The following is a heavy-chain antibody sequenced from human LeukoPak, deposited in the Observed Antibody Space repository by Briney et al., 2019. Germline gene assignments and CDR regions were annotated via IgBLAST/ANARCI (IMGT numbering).Heavy chain of an antibody. Sequence: ASVKVSCKVSGYIFTSYGISWVRQAPGQGLEWMGWISPHDGNTNYALKLQGRVTMTADTSTSTAYMELRSLRSDDTAVYYCARDGIAAAVDYWGQGTLVTVSS. J-gene: IGHJ4*02. D-gene: IGHD6-13*01. CDR2: ISPHDGNT. CDR3: ARDGIAAAVDY. CDR1: GYIFTSYG. V-gene: IGHV1-18*01.